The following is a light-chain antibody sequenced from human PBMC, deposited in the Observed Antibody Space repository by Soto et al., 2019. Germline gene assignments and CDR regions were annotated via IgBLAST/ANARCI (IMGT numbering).Light chain of an antibody. CDR2: GAS. Sequence: EIVMTQSPATLSVSPGERATISCRASQSVSNNLAWYQQKPGQAPRLLLYGASTRATGIPARFSGSGSGTEFTLTISSLQSEDFAVYYCQQYSNWPKTFGRGTKVEIK. CDR3: QQYSNWPKT. V-gene: IGKV3-15*01. CDR1: QSVSNN. J-gene: IGKJ1*01.